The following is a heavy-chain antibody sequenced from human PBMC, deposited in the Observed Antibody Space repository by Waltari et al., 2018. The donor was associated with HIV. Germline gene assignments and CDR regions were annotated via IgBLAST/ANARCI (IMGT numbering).Heavy chain of an antibody. J-gene: IGHJ6*02. CDR2: ISYDGSNK. V-gene: IGHV3-30*18. D-gene: IGHD4-4*01. Sequence: QVQLVESGGGVVQPGRSLRLPCAASGFTFSSYGMHWVRLAPGQGLAWVAVISYDGSNKYYADSVKGRFTISRDNSKNTLYLQMNSLRAEDTAVYYCAKGKSYSNQSWRPYYYYGMDVWGQGTTVTVSS. CDR3: AKGKSYSNQSWRPYYYYGMDV. CDR1: GFTFSSYG.